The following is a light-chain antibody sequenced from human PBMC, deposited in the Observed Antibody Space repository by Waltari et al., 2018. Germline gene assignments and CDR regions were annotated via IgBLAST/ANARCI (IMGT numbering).Light chain of an antibody. CDR1: DIGTKS. V-gene: IGLV3-21*02. CDR3: QVWDSDSDQM. J-gene: IGLJ3*02. Sequence: SHVLTQPPSVSVAPGQTARLTCGGNDIGTKSVHWYQQKPGRAPVLVVNDDSDRPSGIPERFSGSNSGKTATLTISRVEAGDEADYYCQVWDSDSDQMFGAGTKLTVL. CDR2: DDS.